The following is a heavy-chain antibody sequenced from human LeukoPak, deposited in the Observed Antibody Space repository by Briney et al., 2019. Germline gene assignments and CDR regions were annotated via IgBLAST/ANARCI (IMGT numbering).Heavy chain of an antibody. V-gene: IGHV1-46*01. D-gene: IGHD3-22*01. CDR2: INPSGGST. J-gene: IGHJ1*01. CDR3: ARDRVGYYDSSGPLKGFQH. Sequence: ASVKVSCKASGYTFTSYYTHWVRQAPGQGLEWMGIINPSGGSTSYAQKFQGRVTMTRDTSTSTVYMELSSLRSEDTAVYYCARDRVGYYDSSGPLKGFQHWGQGTLVTVSS. CDR1: GYTFTSYY.